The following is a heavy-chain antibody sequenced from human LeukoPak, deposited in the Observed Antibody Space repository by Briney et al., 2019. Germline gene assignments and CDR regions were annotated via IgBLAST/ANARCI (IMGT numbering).Heavy chain of an antibody. Sequence: GGSLRLSCAVSGFTFSAYSMNWVRQAPGKGLEWVSYISSSGTNIHYADSVKGRFTFPRDNAKNSLYLQMSSLRVEDTAVYFCAREEVRGYLDYWGQGILVTVSS. CDR3: AREEVRGYLDY. V-gene: IGHV3-48*01. CDR1: GFTFSAYS. J-gene: IGHJ4*02. D-gene: IGHD3-10*01. CDR2: ISSSGTNI.